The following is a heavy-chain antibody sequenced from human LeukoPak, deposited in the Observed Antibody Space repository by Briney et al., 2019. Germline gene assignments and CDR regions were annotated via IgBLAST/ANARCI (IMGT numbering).Heavy chain of an antibody. V-gene: IGHV4-38-2*02. Sequence: SETLSLTCTVSGYSISSGYYWGWIRQPPGKGLEWIGSIYHSGSTYCNPSLKSRITISVDTSKNQFSLKLSSVTAADTAVYYCARADWFDPWGQGTLVTVSS. J-gene: IGHJ5*02. CDR3: ARADWFDP. CDR2: IYHSGST. CDR1: GYSISSGYY.